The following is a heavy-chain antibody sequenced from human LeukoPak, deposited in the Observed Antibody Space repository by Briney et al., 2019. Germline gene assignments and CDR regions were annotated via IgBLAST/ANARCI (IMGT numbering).Heavy chain of an antibody. Sequence: ALVKVSCKTSGYTFTDYYIHWVRQAPGQGLEWMGWISAYNGNTNYAQKLQGRVTMTTDTSTSTAYMELRSLRSDDTAVYYCARGEQWLVAYFDYWGQGTLVTVSS. CDR2: ISAYNGNT. J-gene: IGHJ4*02. D-gene: IGHD6-19*01. CDR1: GYTFTDYY. CDR3: ARGEQWLVAYFDY. V-gene: IGHV1-18*01.